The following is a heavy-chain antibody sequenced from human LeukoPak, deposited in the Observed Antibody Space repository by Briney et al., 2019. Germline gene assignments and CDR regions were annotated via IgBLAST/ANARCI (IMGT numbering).Heavy chain of an antibody. Sequence: GGSLRLSCEGSGFSFSGHWMHWVRQAPGKGLVWVSRVHDNERSASYGDSVRGRFTISKDNARNILYLQMGSPRVEDTAVYYCVRGHTGTIFGAVPVNPLGYWGQGTLVTVSS. J-gene: IGHJ4*02. CDR3: VRGHTGTIFGAVPVNPLGY. V-gene: IGHV3-74*01. CDR1: GFSFSGHW. CDR2: VHDNERSA. D-gene: IGHD3-3*01.